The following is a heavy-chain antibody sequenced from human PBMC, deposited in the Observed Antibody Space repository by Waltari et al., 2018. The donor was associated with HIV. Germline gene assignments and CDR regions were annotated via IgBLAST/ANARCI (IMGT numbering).Heavy chain of an antibody. Sequence: EMQLVQSGAEVKKPGESLTISCKGAGNTFTSYWIGWVRQMPGKGLEWMGIIYPGDSTTRYSPSFQGQVTISADKSISTAYLQWSSLKASDTAMYYCARGHITSTVGFDYWGQGTLVTVSS. D-gene: IGHD2-21*01. CDR2: IYPGDSTT. CDR3: ARGHITSTVGFDY. J-gene: IGHJ4*02. CDR1: GNTFTSYW. V-gene: IGHV5-51*01.